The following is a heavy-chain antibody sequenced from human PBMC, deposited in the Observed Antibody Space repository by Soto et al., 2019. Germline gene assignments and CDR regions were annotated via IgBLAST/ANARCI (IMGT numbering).Heavy chain of an antibody. CDR3: ARIVLSGYYFFDY. V-gene: IGHV4-31*03. CDR1: GGSISSGGYY. J-gene: IGHJ4*02. D-gene: IGHD3-22*01. Sequence: PSETLSLTCTVSGGSISSGGYYWSWIRQHPGKGLEWIGYIYYSGSTYCNPSLKSRVTISVDTSKNQFSLKLSSVTAADTAVYYCARIVLSGYYFFDYWGQGTLVTVSS. CDR2: IYYSGST.